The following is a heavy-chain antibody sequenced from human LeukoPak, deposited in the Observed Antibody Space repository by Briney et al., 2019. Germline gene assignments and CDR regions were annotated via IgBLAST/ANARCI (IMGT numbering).Heavy chain of an antibody. CDR3: AKEVDRHLDLKY. V-gene: IGHV3-23*01. J-gene: IGHJ4*02. CDR1: GLTSGIYA. D-gene: IGHD3-22*01. CDR2: FSGGGDS. Sequence: GGSLRLSCAASGLTSGIYAMSWVRQAPGKGLEWVSAFSGGGDSFYADSVKGRFTISRDTSNKILYLRMSSLRAEDTAVYYCAKEVDRHLDLKYWSQGALVTVSS.